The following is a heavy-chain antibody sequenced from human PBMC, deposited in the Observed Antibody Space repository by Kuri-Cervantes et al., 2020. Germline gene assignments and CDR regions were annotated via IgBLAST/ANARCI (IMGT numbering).Heavy chain of an antibody. J-gene: IGHJ5*02. CDR3: ARDKFIRYGDWLDP. CDR2: ISYDGSNK. D-gene: IGHD3-10*01. CDR1: GFTLSSYV. Sequence: GGSLRLSCEASGFTLSSYVMHWVRQAPGKGLEWVAVISYDGSNKYYAASVKGRITISRDNSKNTLFLQVNSLRVEDTALYYCARDKFIRYGDWLDPWGQGTLVTVSS. V-gene: IGHV3-30*07.